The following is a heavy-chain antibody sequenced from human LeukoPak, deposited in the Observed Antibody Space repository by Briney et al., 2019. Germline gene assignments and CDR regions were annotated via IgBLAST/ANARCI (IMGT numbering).Heavy chain of an antibody. D-gene: IGHD2-15*01. CDR3: ARVAAGSWYFDL. CDR1: GYTFTAFH. J-gene: IGHJ2*01. CDR2: ISTYNGNT. V-gene: IGHV1-18*04. Sequence: ASVKVSCKTSGYTFTAFHMQWVRQAPGQGLEWMGWISTYNGNTNYAQKFQGRVTLTTDTSTSTAYMDLRSLRSDDTAVYHCARVAAGSWYFDLWGRGTLVTVSS.